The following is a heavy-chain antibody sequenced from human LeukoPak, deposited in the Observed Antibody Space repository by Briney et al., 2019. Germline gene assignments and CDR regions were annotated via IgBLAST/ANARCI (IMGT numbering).Heavy chain of an antibody. CDR1: GGSISSGSYY. Sequence: SETLSLTCTVSGGSISSGSYYWSWIRQPAGKGLEWIGRIYTSGSINYNPSLKSRVTMSTDTSKNQLSLKLSSVTAADTAVYYCAGAKGSNFDYWGQGTLVTVSS. J-gene: IGHJ4*02. V-gene: IGHV4-61*02. CDR2: IYTSGSI. CDR3: AGAKGSNFDY.